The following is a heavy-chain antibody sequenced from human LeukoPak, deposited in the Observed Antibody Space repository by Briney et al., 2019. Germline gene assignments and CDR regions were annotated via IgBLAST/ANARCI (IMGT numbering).Heavy chain of an antibody. CDR2: IYTSGST. V-gene: IGHV4-4*07. J-gene: IGHJ6*02. CDR3: ARITIVRGGRYGMDV. CDR1: GGSISSYY. D-gene: IGHD3-10*01. Sequence: SETLSLTCTVSGGSISSYYWSWIRQPAGKGLEWIGRIYTSGSTNYNPSLKSRVTMSVDTSKKQFSLKLSSVTAADTAVYYCARITIVRGGRYGMDVWGQGTTVTVSS.